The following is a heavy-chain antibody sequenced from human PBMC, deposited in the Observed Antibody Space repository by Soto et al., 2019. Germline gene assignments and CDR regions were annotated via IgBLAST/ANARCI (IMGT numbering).Heavy chain of an antibody. CDR3: TGGTGWLTGK. D-gene: IGHD3-9*01. V-gene: IGHV3-7*04. Sequence: EVDLVESGGALVQPGGSLRLSCVASAFSFSSHWMNWVRQAPGKGLEWVALIRKDGSETKYADSVRGRFTISRDNAKNSLYLEMNSLRVEDTAVYSCTGGTGWLTGKWGLGTLVTVSS. J-gene: IGHJ4*02. CDR2: IRKDGSET. CDR1: AFSFSSHW.